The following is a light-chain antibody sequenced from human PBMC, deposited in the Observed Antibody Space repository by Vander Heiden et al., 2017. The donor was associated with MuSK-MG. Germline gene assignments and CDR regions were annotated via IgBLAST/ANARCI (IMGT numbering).Light chain of an antibody. CDR2: TNN. Sequence: HSPSASETPGQRVTISCSGSSSNIGSNSVSWYQQHPGTAPKLLIYTNNHRPSGVPDRFSGSKSGTSASLAISGLQSEDEADYYCAAWDDSLNGPVFGGGTKLTV. CDR3: AAWDDSLNGPV. J-gene: IGLJ3*02. CDR1: SSNIGSNS. V-gene: IGLV1-44*01.